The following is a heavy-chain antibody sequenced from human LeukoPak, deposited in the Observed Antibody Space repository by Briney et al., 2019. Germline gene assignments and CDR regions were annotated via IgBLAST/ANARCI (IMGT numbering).Heavy chain of an antibody. V-gene: IGHV1-24*01. CDR3: ATYWWEPPHLDAFDI. D-gene: IGHD1-26*01. CDR1: GYTLTELS. Sequence: ASVKVSCKVSGYTLTELSMHWVRQAPGKGLEWMGGFDPEDGETIYAQKFQGRVTMTEDASTDTAYMELSSLRSEDTAVYYCATYWWEPPHLDAFDIWGQGTMVTVSS. CDR2: FDPEDGET. J-gene: IGHJ3*02.